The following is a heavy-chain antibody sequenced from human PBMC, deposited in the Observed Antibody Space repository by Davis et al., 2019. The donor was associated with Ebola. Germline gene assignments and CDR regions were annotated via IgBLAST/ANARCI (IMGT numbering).Heavy chain of an antibody. J-gene: IGHJ6*02. Sequence: MPSETLSLTCAVYGGSFSGYCWSWIRQPPGKGLEWIGEINHSGSTNYNPSLKSRVTISVDTSKNQFSLKLSSVTAADTAVYYCARGEEVIVVVVAATDRFDYYGMDVWGQGTTVTVSS. V-gene: IGHV4-34*01. CDR1: GGSFSGYC. D-gene: IGHD2-15*01. CDR2: INHSGST. CDR3: ARGEEVIVVVVAATDRFDYYGMDV.